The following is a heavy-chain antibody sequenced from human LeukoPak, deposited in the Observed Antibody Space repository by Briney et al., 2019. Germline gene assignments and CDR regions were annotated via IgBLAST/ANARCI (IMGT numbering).Heavy chain of an antibody. Sequence: PSETLSLTCAVYGGSFSGYYWSWIRQPPGKGLEWIGGINHSGSTNYNPSLKSRVTISVDTSKNQFSLKLSSVTAADTAVYYCARVAVTTIYYYYYGMDVWGQGTTVTVSS. CDR2: INHSGST. CDR1: GGSFSGYY. D-gene: IGHD4-17*01. CDR3: ARVAVTTIYYYYYGMDV. V-gene: IGHV4-34*01. J-gene: IGHJ6*02.